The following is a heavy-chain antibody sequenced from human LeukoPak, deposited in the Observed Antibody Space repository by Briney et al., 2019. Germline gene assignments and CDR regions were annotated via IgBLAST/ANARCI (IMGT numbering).Heavy chain of an antibody. Sequence: SETLSLTCTVSGASMSDYYWSWIRQPPGKGLEWIGYIYYTGSTNYNPSLKSRVTMSVDTSKNQISLKLSSVTAADPAVYYCVRRVRYFGQNDYWGQGTLVTVSS. CDR2: IYYTGST. CDR1: GASMSDYY. J-gene: IGHJ4*02. CDR3: VRRVRYFGQNDY. D-gene: IGHD3-9*01. V-gene: IGHV4-59*08.